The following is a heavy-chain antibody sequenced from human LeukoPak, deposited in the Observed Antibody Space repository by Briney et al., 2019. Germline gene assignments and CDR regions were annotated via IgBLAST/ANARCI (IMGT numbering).Heavy chain of an antibody. CDR2: IYSGGGT. Sequence: QTGRSLRLSCAASGFTVSSNYINWVRQAPGKGLEWVSVIYSGGGTNSADSVKGRFTISRDNSKNTLYLQMNSLRAEDTAVYYCAKYSSGWYGKDAFDIWGQGTMVTVSS. CDR1: GFTVSSNY. CDR3: AKYSSGWYGKDAFDI. D-gene: IGHD6-19*01. J-gene: IGHJ3*02. V-gene: IGHV3-66*01.